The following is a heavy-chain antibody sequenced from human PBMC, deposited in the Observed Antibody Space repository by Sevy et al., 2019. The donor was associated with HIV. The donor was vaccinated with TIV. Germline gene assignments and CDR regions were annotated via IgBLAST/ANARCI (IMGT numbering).Heavy chain of an antibody. V-gene: IGHV3-30*19. J-gene: IGHJ1*01. CDR1: GFTFNFHG. CDR2: ISFDATNK. CDR3: ALERLSSDVAEYFQN. Sequence: GGSLRLSCAASGFTFNFHGMHWVRQAPGKGLEWVATISFDATNKHYPDSVKGRFTISRDNFQNSLFLQMDSLRPEDTAVYYCALERLSSDVAEYFQNWGQGTLVTVSS. D-gene: IGHD1-1*01.